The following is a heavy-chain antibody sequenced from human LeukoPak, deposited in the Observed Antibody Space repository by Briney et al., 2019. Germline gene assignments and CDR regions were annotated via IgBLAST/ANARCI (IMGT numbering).Heavy chain of an antibody. V-gene: IGHV4-59*01. J-gene: IGHJ4*02. CDR2: IYYSGST. Sequence: KASETLSLTCTVSGGSISSYYWSWIRQPPGKGLEWIGYIYYSGSTNYNPSLKSRVTISVDTSKNQFSLKLSSVTAADTAVYYCARSSDGRAIEGTAIPGYWGQGTLVTVSS. D-gene: IGHD5-24*01. CDR3: ARSSDGRAIEGTAIPGY. CDR1: GGSISSYY.